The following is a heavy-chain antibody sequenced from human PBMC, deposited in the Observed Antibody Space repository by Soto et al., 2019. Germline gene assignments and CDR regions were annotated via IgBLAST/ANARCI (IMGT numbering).Heavy chain of an antibody. CDR1: GFTFSSYA. CDR3: AKDMVGGSGGYYTEEGYGMDF. J-gene: IGHJ6*02. D-gene: IGHD3-10*01. Sequence: GGSLRLSCAASGFTFSSYAMSWVRQAPGKGLEWVSAISGSGGRTYYADSVKGRFTISTDNSKKTLYQQMNSLRAEDTAVSYCAKDMVGGSGGYYTEEGYGMDFWGQGTTVTVSS. V-gene: IGHV3-23*01. CDR2: ISGSGGRT.